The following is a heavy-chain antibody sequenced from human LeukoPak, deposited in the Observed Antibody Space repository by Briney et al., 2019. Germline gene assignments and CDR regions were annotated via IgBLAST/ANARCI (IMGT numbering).Heavy chain of an antibody. CDR1: GGTFSSYA. Sequence: SVKVSCKASGGTFSSYAISWVRQAPGQGLEWMGGIIPIFDTANYAQKFQGRVTITADKSTSTAYMELSSLRSEDTAVYYCASYGSGSYSGRFPWSGYYYMDVWGKGTTVTVSS. CDR2: IIPIFDTA. CDR3: ASYGSGSYSGRFPWSGYYYMDV. J-gene: IGHJ6*03. V-gene: IGHV1-69*06. D-gene: IGHD3-10*01.